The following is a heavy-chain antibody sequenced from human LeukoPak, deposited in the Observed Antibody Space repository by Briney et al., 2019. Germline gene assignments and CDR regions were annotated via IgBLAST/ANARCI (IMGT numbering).Heavy chain of an antibody. CDR1: GYTFTSYG. V-gene: IGHV1-18*01. CDR3: ARDSIAAAGTSYYFDY. Sequence: ASVKVSCKASGYTFTSYGISWVRQAPGQGLEWMGWISAYIGNTNYAQNLQGRVTMTTDTSTSTAYMELSRLRSDDTAVYYCARDSIAAAGTSYYFDYWGQGTLVTVSS. J-gene: IGHJ4*02. D-gene: IGHD6-13*01. CDR2: ISAYIGNT.